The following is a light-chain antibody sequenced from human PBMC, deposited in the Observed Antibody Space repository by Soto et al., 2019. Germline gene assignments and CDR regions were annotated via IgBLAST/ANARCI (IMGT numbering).Light chain of an antibody. CDR3: QHYGSSPYT. V-gene: IGKV3-20*01. CDR1: PSVSSSY. J-gene: IGKJ2*01. CDR2: GSS. Sequence: IVLTQSPGTLSLSPGEKITLSCRASPSVSSSYLAWYQQKPGQAPRLLLYGSSRRATGIPDRFSGGESGTDVTLTVSRLEPEDFAVYFCQHYGSSPYTFGQGTKLGI.